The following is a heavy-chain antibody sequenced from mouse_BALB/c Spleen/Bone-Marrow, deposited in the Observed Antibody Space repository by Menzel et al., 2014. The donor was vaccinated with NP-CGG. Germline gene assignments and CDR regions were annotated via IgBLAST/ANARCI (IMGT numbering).Heavy chain of an antibody. J-gene: IGHJ2*01. CDR3: ARLGHYGHHDK. V-gene: IGHV4-2*02. CDR2: INPGSSTI. CDR1: GFDFGRYW. Sequence: VQLKESGGGLVQPGGSLNLACVASGFDFGRYWMSWARQAPGKGLEWIGEINPGSSTINYSPSLKDKFIISRDNAKNTLYLQMSKVRSEDTALYYCARLGHYGHHDKWGQGTTLTVSS. D-gene: IGHD1-2*01.